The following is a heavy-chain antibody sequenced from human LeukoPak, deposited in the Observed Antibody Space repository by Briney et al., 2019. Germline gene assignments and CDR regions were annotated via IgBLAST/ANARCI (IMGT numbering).Heavy chain of an antibody. Sequence: GGSLRLSCAASGFTFSSYAMHWVRQAPGKGLEWVAVISYDGSNKYYADSVKGRFTISRDNSKNTLYLQMNSLRAEDTAVYYCARSAARGYFDYWGQGTLVTVSS. V-gene: IGHV3-30-3*01. CDR2: ISYDGSNK. D-gene: IGHD6-13*01. CDR3: ARSAARGYFDY. CDR1: GFTFSSYA. J-gene: IGHJ4*02.